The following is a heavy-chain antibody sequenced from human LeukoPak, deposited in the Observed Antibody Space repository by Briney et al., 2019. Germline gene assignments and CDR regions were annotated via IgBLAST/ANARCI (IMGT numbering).Heavy chain of an antibody. CDR1: GFAFDVHA. CDR2: IGGPAET. J-gene: IGHJ4*02. V-gene: IGHV3-23*01. D-gene: IGHD3-16*01. CDR3: AKDWTSHNGVYDCLDF. Sequence: PGGSLRLSCAASGFAFDVHAMTWVRQAPGKGPEWVATIGGPAETFYADSVKDRFTISRDNSRNTLYLQMNSLRAEDSALYYCAKDWTSHNGVYDCLDFWGQGTRVTVSS.